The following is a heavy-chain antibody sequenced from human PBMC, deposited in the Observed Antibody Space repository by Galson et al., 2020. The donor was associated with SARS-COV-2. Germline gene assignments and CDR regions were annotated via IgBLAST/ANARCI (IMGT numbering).Heavy chain of an antibody. Sequence: GESLKISCAASGFTFSSYGMHWVRQAPGKGLEWVAVIWHDGSNKYYADSVKGRFTILRDNSKNTLYLQMNSLRAEDTAVYYWARDDVGDGYTCYFGYWGQGTLVTVSS. CDR2: IWHDGSNK. V-gene: IGHV3-33*01. D-gene: IGHD5-12*01. J-gene: IGHJ4*02. CDR1: GFTFSSYG. CDR3: ARDDVGDGYTCYFGY.